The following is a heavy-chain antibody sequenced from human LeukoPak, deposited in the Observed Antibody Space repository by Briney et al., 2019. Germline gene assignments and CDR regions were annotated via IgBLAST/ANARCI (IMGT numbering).Heavy chain of an antibody. CDR2: ISGSGGST. CDR3: AKDSMVREYYFDY. Sequence: PGGSLRLSCTASGFSVTSNYMNWVRQAPGKGLEWVSAISGSGGSTYYADSVKGRFTISRDNSKNTLYLQMNSLRAEDTAVYYCAKDSMVREYYFDYWGQGTLVTVSS. V-gene: IGHV3-23*01. D-gene: IGHD3-10*01. CDR1: GFSVTSNY. J-gene: IGHJ4*02.